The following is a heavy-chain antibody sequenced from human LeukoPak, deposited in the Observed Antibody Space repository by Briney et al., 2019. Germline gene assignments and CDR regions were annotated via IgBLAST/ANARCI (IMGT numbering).Heavy chain of an antibody. V-gene: IGHV1-69*06. D-gene: IGHD6-6*01. CDR1: GGTFSSYA. CDR3: ARVLAARRGGGLN. CDR2: IIPIFGTA. Sequence: SVKVSCKASGGTFSSYAISWVRQAPGQGLEWMGGIIPIFGTANYAQKFQGRVTITADKSTSTAYMELSSLRSEDTAVYYCARVLAARRGGGLNWGQGTLVTVSS. J-gene: IGHJ4*02.